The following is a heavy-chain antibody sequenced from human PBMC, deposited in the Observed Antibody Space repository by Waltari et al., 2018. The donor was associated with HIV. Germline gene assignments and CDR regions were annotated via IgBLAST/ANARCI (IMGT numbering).Heavy chain of an antibody. CDR3: ARHAITIFGVDSYYVDY. J-gene: IGHJ4*02. V-gene: IGHV4-59*08. CDR2: IYYSGNT. D-gene: IGHD3-3*01. CDR1: GGSISSYY. Sequence: QVQLQESGPGLVKPSETLSLTCTVSGGSISSYYWSWIRQPPGEGVEWGGHIYYSGNTNYTPSLKSRVTISVDTSKNQFSLKLTSVTAADTAVYYCARHAITIFGVDSYYVDYWRQGTLVTVSS.